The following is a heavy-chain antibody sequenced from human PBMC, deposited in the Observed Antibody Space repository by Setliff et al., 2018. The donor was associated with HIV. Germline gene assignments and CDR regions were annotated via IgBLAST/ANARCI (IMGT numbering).Heavy chain of an antibody. D-gene: IGHD3-22*01. CDR1: GYTLTSYG. J-gene: IGHJ6*03. CDR3: ARATNYYDSSNYYMDV. V-gene: IGHV1-18*03. Sequence: ASVKVSCKASGYTLTSYGISWVRQAPGQGLEWMGWISAYNGNTNYAQKVQGRVTMTTDTSTSTAYMELSSLRSEDMAVYYCARATNYYDSSNYYMDVWGKGTTVTV. CDR2: ISAYNGNT.